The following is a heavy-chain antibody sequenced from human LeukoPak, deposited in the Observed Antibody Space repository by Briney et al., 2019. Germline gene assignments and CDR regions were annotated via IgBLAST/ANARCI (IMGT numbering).Heavy chain of an antibody. V-gene: IGHV3-23*01. D-gene: IGHD6-13*01. CDR1: GFTFSSYS. CDR3: AKGGPFMAAPYYYYGMDV. J-gene: IGHJ6*02. CDR2: ISGSGGST. Sequence: GGSLRLSCAASGFTFSSYSMNWVRQAPGKGLEWVSAISGSGGSTYYADSVKGRFTISRDNSKNTLYLQMNSLRAEDTAVYYCAKGGPFMAAPYYYYGMDVWGQGTTVTVSS.